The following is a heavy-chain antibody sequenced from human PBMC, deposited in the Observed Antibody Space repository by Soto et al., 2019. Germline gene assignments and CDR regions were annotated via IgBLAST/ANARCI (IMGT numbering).Heavy chain of an antibody. D-gene: IGHD3-22*01. V-gene: IGHV5-51*01. CDR3: ARHGPRVYYDNSDYYYYGMDV. Sequence: GESLKISCKGSGYRFSTFWIGWVRQMPGKGLEWVAIIYPDQSRAMYSPAFQGQVTISVDKSISTAYLQWSSLKASDTAMYYCARHGPRVYYDNSDYYYYGMDVWGQGTTVTVSS. CDR1: GYRFSTFW. CDR2: IYPDQSRA. J-gene: IGHJ6*02.